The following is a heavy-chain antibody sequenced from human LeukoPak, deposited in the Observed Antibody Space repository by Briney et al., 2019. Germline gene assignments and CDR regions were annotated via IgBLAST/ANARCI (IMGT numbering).Heavy chain of an antibody. CDR3: ARGAMERRGYSYGYGFAITVKFDP. J-gene: IGHJ5*02. V-gene: IGHV4-39*01. CDR2: IYYSGST. D-gene: IGHD5-18*01. CDR1: GGSISSSSYY. Sequence: SETLSLTCTVSGGSISSSSYYWGWIRQPPGKGLEWIGSIYYSGSTYYNPSLKSRVTISVDTSKNQFSLKLSSVTAADTAVYYCARGAMERRGYSYGYGFAITVKFDPWGQGTLVTVSS.